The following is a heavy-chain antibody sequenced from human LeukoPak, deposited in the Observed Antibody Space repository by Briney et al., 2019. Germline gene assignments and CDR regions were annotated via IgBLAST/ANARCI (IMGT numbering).Heavy chain of an antibody. CDR3: ARGGWYGAYYSDY. D-gene: IGHD4-17*01. CDR1: GFTFSSYT. V-gene: IGHV3-21*01. J-gene: IGHJ4*02. Sequence: GGSLRPSCAASGFTFSSYTMNWVRQAPGKGLEWVSSITSTSSYIYYAGSVKGRFTISRDNAKNSLYLQMNSLSAEDTAVYYCARGGWYGAYYSDYWGQGTLVTVSS. CDR2: ITSTSSYI.